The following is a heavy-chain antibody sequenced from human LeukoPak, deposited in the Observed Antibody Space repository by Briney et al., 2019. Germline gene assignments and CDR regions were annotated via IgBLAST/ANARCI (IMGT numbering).Heavy chain of an antibody. CDR3: ARGDLYYYDSSGYYDY. V-gene: IGHV3-20*04. J-gene: IGHJ4*02. D-gene: IGHD3-22*01. CDR1: GFTFSSYG. Sequence: GGSLRLSCAASGFTFSSYGMHWVRQAPGKGLEWVSGINWNGGSTGYADSVKGRFTISRDNAKNSLYLQMNSLRAEDTALYYCARGDLYYYDSSGYYDYWGQGTLVTVSS. CDR2: INWNGGST.